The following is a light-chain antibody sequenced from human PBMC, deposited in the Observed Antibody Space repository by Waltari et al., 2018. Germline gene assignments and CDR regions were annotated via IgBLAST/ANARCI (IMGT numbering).Light chain of an antibody. V-gene: IGLV3-21*04. Sequence: SYVLTQPPSVSVAPGETARITCGGDNIGSYSVHWYQQKPGQAPVLVIFYDSDRPSGIPERFSGSKSGNTATLTISRVEAGDEANYYCQVWHAAIDPGVFGTGTEVTV. CDR2: YDS. CDR3: QVWHAAIDPGV. J-gene: IGLJ1*01. CDR1: NIGSYS.